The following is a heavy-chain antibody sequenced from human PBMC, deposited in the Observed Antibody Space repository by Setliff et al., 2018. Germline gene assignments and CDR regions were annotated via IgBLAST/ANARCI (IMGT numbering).Heavy chain of an antibody. J-gene: IGHJ6*03. D-gene: IGHD2-15*01. CDR1: GGSISGASIRSYY. V-gene: IGHV4-39*07. CDR2: IYYSGST. CDR3: ARVRVVYYMDV. Sequence: SETLSLTCTVSGGSISGASIRSYYWGWNRQPPGKGLEWIGSIYYSGSTYYNPSLKSRVTISVDTSKNQFSLKLSSVTAADTAVYYCARVRVVYYMDVWGKGTTVTVSS.